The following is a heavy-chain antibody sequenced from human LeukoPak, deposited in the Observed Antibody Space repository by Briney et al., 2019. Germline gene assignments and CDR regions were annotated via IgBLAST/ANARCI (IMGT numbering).Heavy chain of an antibody. D-gene: IGHD4-11*01. CDR3: ARGPYSDYVPFDY. V-gene: IGHV5-51*01. J-gene: IGHJ4*02. Sequence: GESLQISCKASGYSFTSYWIAWVRQMPGKGLEWMGIIYPSDSDTRYSPSFQGQVTISADESISTAYLQWSSLESVVTGMYYWARGPYSDYVPFDYWGQGTLVTVSS. CDR1: GYSFTSYW. CDR2: IYPSDSDT.